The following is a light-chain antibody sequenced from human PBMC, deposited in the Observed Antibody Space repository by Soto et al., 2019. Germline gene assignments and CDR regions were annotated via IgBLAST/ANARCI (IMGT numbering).Light chain of an antibody. CDR3: QQYSNYWT. V-gene: IGKV1-5*03. J-gene: IGKJ2*01. Sequence: EIQMTQSPSTLSPSLADRATITCGASQSISGGLAGYQQKPGKAPQVLIYEASSLESGVPSRFSGSGSGTEFTLTISSLQHDDFATYYCQQYSNYWTFGQGTKLEIK. CDR1: QSISGG. CDR2: EAS.